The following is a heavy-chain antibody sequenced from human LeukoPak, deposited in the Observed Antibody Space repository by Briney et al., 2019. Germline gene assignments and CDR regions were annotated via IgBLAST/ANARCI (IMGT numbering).Heavy chain of an antibody. CDR1: GYTFTSYG. CDR3: ARVDSSGYYYYGMDV. J-gene: IGHJ6*02. CDR2: ISAYNGNT. Sequence: GASVKVSCKAPGYTFTSYGISWVRQAPGQGLEWMGWISAYNGNTNYAQKLQGRVTMTTDTSTSTAYMELRSLRSDDTAVYYCARVDSSGYYYYGMDVWGQGTTVTVSS. V-gene: IGHV1-18*01. D-gene: IGHD3-22*01.